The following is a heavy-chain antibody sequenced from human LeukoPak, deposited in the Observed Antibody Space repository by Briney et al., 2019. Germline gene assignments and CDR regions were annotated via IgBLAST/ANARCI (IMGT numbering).Heavy chain of an antibody. D-gene: IGHD3-9*01. Sequence: GGSLRLSCAASGFTFSSYAMHWVRQAPGKGLEWVAVISYDGSNKYYADSVKGRFTISRDNSKNTLYLQMNSLRAEDTAVYYCASLIGTDYWGQGTLVTVSS. V-gene: IGHV3-30-3*01. CDR2: ISYDGSNK. CDR1: GFTFSSYA. CDR3: ASLIGTDY. J-gene: IGHJ4*02.